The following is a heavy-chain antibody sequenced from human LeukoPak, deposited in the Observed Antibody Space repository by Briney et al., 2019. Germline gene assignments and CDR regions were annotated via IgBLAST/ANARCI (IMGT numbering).Heavy chain of an antibody. V-gene: IGHV4-39*07. D-gene: IGHD3-10*01. CDR3: ARVAGSGDDAFDI. CDR1: GGSISSSSYY. CDR2: IYYSGST. Sequence: SETLSLTCTVSGGSISSSSYYWGWIRQPPGKGLEWIGSIYYSGSTYYNPSLKSRVTISVDTSKNQFSLKLSSVTAADTAVYYCARVAGSGDDAFDIWGQGTMVTVSS. J-gene: IGHJ3*02.